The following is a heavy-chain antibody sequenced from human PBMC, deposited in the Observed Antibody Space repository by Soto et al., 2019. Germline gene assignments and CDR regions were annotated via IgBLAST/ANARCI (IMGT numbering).Heavy chain of an antibody. D-gene: IGHD5-12*01. CDR2: IYSGGST. CDR1: GSTVSSNY. CDR3: ANQRGGYDSDFDY. Sequence: EVQLVESGGGLVQPGGSLRLSCAASGSTVSSNYMSWVRQAPGKGLEWVSVIYSGGSTYYADSVKGRFTISRDNSKNTLHLQMNSLRAEDTAVYYCANQRGGYDSDFDYWGQGTLVTVSS. V-gene: IGHV3-66*01. J-gene: IGHJ4*02.